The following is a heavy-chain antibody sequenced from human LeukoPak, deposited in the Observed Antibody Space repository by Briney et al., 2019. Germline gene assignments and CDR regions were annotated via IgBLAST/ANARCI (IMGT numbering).Heavy chain of an antibody. D-gene: IGHD3-22*01. J-gene: IGHJ3*02. Sequence: GGSLRLSCAASGFTFSGSAMHWVRQASGKGLEWVGRIRSKANSYATAYAASVKGRFTISRDDSKNTAYLQMNSLKTEDTAVYYCTRTRPTYYYDSSGYLRAFDIWGQGTMVTVSS. V-gene: IGHV3-73*01. CDR2: IRSKANSYAT. CDR1: GFTFSGSA. CDR3: TRTRPTYYYDSSGYLRAFDI.